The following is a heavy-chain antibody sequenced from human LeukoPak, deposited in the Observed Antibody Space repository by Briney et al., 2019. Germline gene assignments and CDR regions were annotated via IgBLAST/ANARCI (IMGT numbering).Heavy chain of an antibody. J-gene: IGHJ3*02. CDR2: IRFDGINK. Sequence: GGSLRLSCAASGFIFSTYGMHWVRQAPGKGLEWVAFIRFDGINKNYADSVKGRFTISRDNSKNTLYLNVNSLRVEDTGVYYCAKEGTTVTTVAFDIWGQGTMVTVSA. V-gene: IGHV3-30*02. D-gene: IGHD4-11*01. CDR1: GFIFSTYG. CDR3: AKEGTTVTTVAFDI.